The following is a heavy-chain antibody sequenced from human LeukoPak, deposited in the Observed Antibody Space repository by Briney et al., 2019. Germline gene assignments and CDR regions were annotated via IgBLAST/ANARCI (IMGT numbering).Heavy chain of an antibody. CDR1: GYTFTSYG. Sequence: ASVKVSCKASGYTFTSYGISWVRQAPGQGLEWMGWISAYNGNTNYAQKLQGRVTMTTDTSTSTAYMELRSLRSDDTAAYYCARALLWFGEYYFDYWGQGTLVTVSS. CDR3: ARALLWFGEYYFDY. V-gene: IGHV1-18*04. D-gene: IGHD3-10*01. CDR2: ISAYNGNT. J-gene: IGHJ4*02.